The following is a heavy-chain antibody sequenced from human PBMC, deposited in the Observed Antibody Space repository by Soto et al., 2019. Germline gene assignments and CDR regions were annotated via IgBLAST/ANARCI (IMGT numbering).Heavy chain of an antibody. Sequence: AGESLKISCKGSGYNFAGYWIAWVRQMPGKGLELMGIIYPSDSDNRYRPSFQGQVTISADKSISSAYLQWSSLRASDTAMYYCARGGVSTRTFHYSGQRPPVTVSS. D-gene: IGHD1-1*01. CDR3: ARGGVSTRTFHY. J-gene: IGHJ4*02. V-gene: IGHV5-51*01. CDR2: IYPSDSDN. CDR1: GYNFAGYW.